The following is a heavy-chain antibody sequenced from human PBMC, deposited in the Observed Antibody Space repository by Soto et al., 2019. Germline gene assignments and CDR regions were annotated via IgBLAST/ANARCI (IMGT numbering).Heavy chain of an antibody. CDR2: ISGNSDII. Sequence: GGSLRLSCAASGLTFSSYSMNWVRQAPGKGLEWISHISGNSDIIYYADPVKGRFIISRDNAKGALYLQMSSLTDEDTAVYYCARHGPHGRVQVGYYYGMDVWGQGTTVTVSS. D-gene: IGHD1-1*01. V-gene: IGHV3-48*02. J-gene: IGHJ6*02. CDR3: ARHGPHGRVQVGYYYGMDV. CDR1: GLTFSSYS.